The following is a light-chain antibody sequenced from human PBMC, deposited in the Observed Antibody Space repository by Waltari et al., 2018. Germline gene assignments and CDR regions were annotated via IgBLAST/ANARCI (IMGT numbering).Light chain of an antibody. CDR1: QSVSSY. CDR3: QQRSNWPPKIT. Sequence: EIVLTQSPATLSLSPGERATLSCRASQSVSSYLAWYQQKPGQAPRLLIYDASNRATGIPARFRCSGSGTDFTLTISSLEPEDFAVYYCQQRSNWPPKITFGQGTRLEIK. CDR2: DAS. J-gene: IGKJ5*01. V-gene: IGKV3-11*01.